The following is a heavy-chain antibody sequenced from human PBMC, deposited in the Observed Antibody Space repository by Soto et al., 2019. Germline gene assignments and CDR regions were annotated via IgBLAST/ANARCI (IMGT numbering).Heavy chain of an antibody. CDR3: ARGSGLYDPGRLVY. J-gene: IGHJ4*02. CDR1: GFTFNSYA. D-gene: IGHD3-16*01. Sequence: QVQLVESGGGVVQPGRSLRLSCAASGFTFNSYAMHWVRQAPGKGLEWVAIISYDGSNQHYADSVKGQFTISRDNSKNTLNLQMNSMRPEDTAMYYCARGSGLYDPGRLVYWGQGTLVTVSS. V-gene: IGHV3-30-3*01. CDR2: ISYDGSNQ.